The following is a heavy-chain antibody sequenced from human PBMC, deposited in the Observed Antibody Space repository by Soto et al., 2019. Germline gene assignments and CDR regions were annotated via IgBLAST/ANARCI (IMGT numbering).Heavy chain of an antibody. CDR1: GYTFTGYY. CDR3: ATAKLLRFLESHWFDP. Sequence: AAVKVSCKASGYTFTGYYMHWVRQAPGQGLEWMGWINPNSGGTNYAQKFQGRVTMTRDTSISTAYMELSRLRSDDTAVYYCATAKLLRFLESHWFDPWGQGTLVTVSS. V-gene: IGHV1-2*02. D-gene: IGHD3-3*01. CDR2: INPNSGGT. J-gene: IGHJ5*02.